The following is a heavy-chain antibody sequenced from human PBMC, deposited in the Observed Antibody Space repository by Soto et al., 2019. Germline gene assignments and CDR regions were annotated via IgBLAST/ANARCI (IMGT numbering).Heavy chain of an antibody. Sequence: SQTLSLTCAISGDSVSSNSATWNWIRQSPSRGLEWLGRTYYRSKWYNEYALSVKSRITINPDTSKNQFSLQLKSVTPEDTAVYYCAKDLHSSGWAAYNFDYWGQGTLVTVSS. J-gene: IGHJ4*02. CDR1: GDSVSSNSAT. CDR2: TYYRSKWYN. V-gene: IGHV6-1*01. D-gene: IGHD6-25*01. CDR3: AKDLHSSGWAAYNFDY.